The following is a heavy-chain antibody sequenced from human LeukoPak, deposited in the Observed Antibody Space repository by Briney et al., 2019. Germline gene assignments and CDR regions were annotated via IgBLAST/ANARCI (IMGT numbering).Heavy chain of an antibody. CDR2: INHNGEMI. Sequence: GGSLRLSCEASGFPFSSYVMSWVRQAPGKGLEWISYINHNGEMIYYPDFVKGRFTISRDNAKNSLYLQMNSLRDEDTAIYYCARDHDWAFDSWGQGTLVTVSS. J-gene: IGHJ4*02. D-gene: IGHD3-9*01. V-gene: IGHV3-48*02. CDR1: GFPFSSYV. CDR3: ARDHDWAFDS.